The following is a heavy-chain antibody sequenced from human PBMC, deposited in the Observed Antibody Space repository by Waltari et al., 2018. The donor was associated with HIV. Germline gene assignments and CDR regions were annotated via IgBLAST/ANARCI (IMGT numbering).Heavy chain of an antibody. J-gene: IGHJ4*02. CDR1: GGSISSSSYY. CDR3: AREAPPVDYDFWSGYSR. V-gene: IGHV4-39*07. CDR2: IHYSGST. Sequence: QLQLQESGPGLVKPSETLSLTCTVSGGSISSSSYYWGWIRQPPGKGLEWIGSIHYSGSTYYNPSLKSRVTISVDTSKNQFSLKLSSVTAADTAVYYCAREAPPVDYDFWSGYSRWGQGTLVTVSS. D-gene: IGHD3-3*01.